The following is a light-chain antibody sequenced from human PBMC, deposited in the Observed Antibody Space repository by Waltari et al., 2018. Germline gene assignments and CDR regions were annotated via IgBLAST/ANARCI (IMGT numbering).Light chain of an antibody. Sequence: IVLTQSPATLSLSPGERATLPCRARQTVSTYLAWLQQKPGQAPRLLIYDASNRAPGIPARFSGSGSGTDFSLTISSLEPEDFAVYYCLQRSLWPWTFGQGTKVAVK. V-gene: IGKV3-11*01. CDR1: QTVSTY. CDR3: LQRSLWPWT. CDR2: DAS. J-gene: IGKJ1*01.